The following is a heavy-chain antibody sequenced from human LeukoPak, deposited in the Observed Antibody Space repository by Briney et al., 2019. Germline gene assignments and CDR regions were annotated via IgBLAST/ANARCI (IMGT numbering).Heavy chain of an antibody. D-gene: IGHD6-13*01. CDR3: AKIYSSSSYTRDY. Sequence: PGGSLRFSCAASGFTFSSYGMSWVRQAPGKGLEWVSAISGSGGSTYYADSVKGRFTISRDNSKNTLYLQMNSLRAEDTAVYYCAKIYSSSSYTRDYWGQGTLVTVSS. CDR1: GFTFSSYG. J-gene: IGHJ4*02. V-gene: IGHV3-23*01. CDR2: ISGSGGST.